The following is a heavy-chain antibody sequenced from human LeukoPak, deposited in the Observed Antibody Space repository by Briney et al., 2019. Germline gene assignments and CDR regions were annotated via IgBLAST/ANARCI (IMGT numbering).Heavy chain of an antibody. CDR2: IQRKTDGGTT. Sequence: SGGSLRLSCAASGFTFSNTWMSWVRQGPGKGLEWVGRIQRKTDGGTTEYAAPVKGRFTISRDDSENTLYLQMNSLKIEDTAVYYCTTESSGGSDNWGEGTLVTVSS. CDR1: GFTFSNTW. D-gene: IGHD1-26*01. J-gene: IGHJ4*02. CDR3: TTESSGGSDN. V-gene: IGHV3-15*01.